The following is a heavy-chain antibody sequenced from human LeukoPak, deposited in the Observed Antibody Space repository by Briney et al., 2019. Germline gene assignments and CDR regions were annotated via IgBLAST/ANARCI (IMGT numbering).Heavy chain of an antibody. Sequence: PETLSLTCTVSGGSISSSSYYWGWIRQPPVKGLEWIGSIYYSGSTYYNPSLKSRVTISVDTSKNQFSLKLSSVTAADTAVYYCARNRKVPAETPRWFDPWGQGTLVTVSS. D-gene: IGHD2-2*01. CDR3: ARNRKVPAETPRWFDP. J-gene: IGHJ5*02. CDR1: GGSISSSSYY. V-gene: IGHV4-39*01. CDR2: IYYSGST.